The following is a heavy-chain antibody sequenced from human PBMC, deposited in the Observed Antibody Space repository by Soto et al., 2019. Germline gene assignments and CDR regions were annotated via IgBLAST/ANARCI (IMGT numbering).Heavy chain of an antibody. D-gene: IGHD3-9*01. CDR3: ARATFDWLLPAFDP. Sequence: PSETRALTCAVAGGSISRGGYYWGLIGQHPGKGREGVGGSDYSGSTYYNPPLKSRVTISVDTSKNQFSLKLSSVTAADTAVYYCARATFDWLLPAFDPWGQGTLVTVS. J-gene: IGHJ5*02. V-gene: IGHV4-30-4*08. CDR1: GGSISRGGYY. CDR2: SDYSGST.